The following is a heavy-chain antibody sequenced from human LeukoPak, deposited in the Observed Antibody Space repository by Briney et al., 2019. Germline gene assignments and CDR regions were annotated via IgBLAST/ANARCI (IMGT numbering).Heavy chain of an antibody. D-gene: IGHD6-6*01. V-gene: IGHV4-39*07. CDR3: ASHIAARPLFSSY. CDR1: GGSIISSSYY. CDR2: IYYTGST. J-gene: IGHJ4*02. Sequence: SETLSLTCTVSGGSIISSSYYWGWIRQPPGKGLEWIGSIYYTGSTFHNPSLKSRVTISVDTSKNQISLKLSSVTAADTAVYYCASHIAARPLFSSYWGQGTLVTVSS.